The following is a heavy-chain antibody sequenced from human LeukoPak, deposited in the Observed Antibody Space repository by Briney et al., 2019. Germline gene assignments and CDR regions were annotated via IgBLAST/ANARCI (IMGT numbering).Heavy chain of an antibody. CDR1: DGSISSGGYY. V-gene: IGHV4-31*03. J-gene: IGHJ5*02. CDR3: ARKIRIGGSPPTGWFDP. CDR2: IHYSGST. Sequence: PSETLSLTCTVSDGSISSGGYYWGWIRQHPGKGLEWIGYIHYSGSTYYNPSLKSRVTISVDTSKNQFSLKLSSVTAADTAVYYCARKIRIGGSPPTGWFDPWGQGTLVTVSS. D-gene: IGHD1-26*01.